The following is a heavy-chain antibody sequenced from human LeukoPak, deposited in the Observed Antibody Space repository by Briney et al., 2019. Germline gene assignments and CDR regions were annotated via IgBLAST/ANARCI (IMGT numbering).Heavy chain of an antibody. J-gene: IGHJ4*02. CDR3: AREGIQLVPFDH. Sequence: ASVMVSSKASGYTFTGYYMHWVRQAPGQGLEWMGWINPNSGGTNYAQKFQGRVTMTRDTSISTAYMELSRLRSDDTAVYYCAREGIQLVPFDHWGQGTLVTVSS. D-gene: IGHD5-18*01. CDR2: INPNSGGT. CDR1: GYTFTGYY. V-gene: IGHV1-2*02.